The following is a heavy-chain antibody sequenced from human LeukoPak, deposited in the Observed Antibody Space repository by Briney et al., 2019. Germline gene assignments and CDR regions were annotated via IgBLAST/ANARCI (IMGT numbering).Heavy chain of an antibody. CDR3: ARNRMIDVLRYFDSFDH. CDR1: GFTFSSYS. J-gene: IGHJ4*02. D-gene: IGHD3-9*01. CDR2: ISSTSRYI. V-gene: IGHV3-21*01. Sequence: PGGSLRLSCVASGFTFSSYSMNWVRQAPGKGLEWVSSISSTSRYIYYADSVKGRFIVTRDNVDNSVSLQLNSLRAEDTAVYYCARNRMIDVLRYFDSFDHWGQGVLVSVSS.